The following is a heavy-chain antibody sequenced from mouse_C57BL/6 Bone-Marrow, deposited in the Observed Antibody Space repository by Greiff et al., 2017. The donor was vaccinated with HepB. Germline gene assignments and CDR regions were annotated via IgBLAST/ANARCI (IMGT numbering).Heavy chain of an antibody. Sequence: QVQLQQSGAELARPGASVKLSCKASGYTFTSYGISWVKQRTGQGLEWIGEIYPRSGNTYYNEKFKGKATLTADKSSRAAYMELRSLTSEDSAVYFWAGLRRTGFAYWGQGTLVTVSA. CDR3: AGLRRTGFAY. D-gene: IGHD2-4*01. CDR2: IYPRSGNT. J-gene: IGHJ3*01. CDR1: GYTFTSYG. V-gene: IGHV1-81*01.